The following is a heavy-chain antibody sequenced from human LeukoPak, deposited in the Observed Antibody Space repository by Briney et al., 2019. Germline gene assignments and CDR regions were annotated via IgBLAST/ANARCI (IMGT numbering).Heavy chain of an antibody. CDR3: ARDKVIAIAGTPNWFDP. V-gene: IGHV1-18*01. CDR1: GYTFNRFG. J-gene: IGHJ5*02. D-gene: IGHD6-13*01. CDR2: ISAYDGNT. Sequence: ASVKVSCKASGYTFNRFGISWVRQAPGQGLEWLGWISAYDGNTNYAQNVQGRVTMTTDTSTSTAYMELRSLRYDDTAVYYCARDKVIAIAGTPNWFDPWGQGTLVTVSS.